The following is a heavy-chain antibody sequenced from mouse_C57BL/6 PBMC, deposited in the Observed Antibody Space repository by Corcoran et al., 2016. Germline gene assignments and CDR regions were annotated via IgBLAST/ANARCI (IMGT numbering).Heavy chain of an antibody. V-gene: IGHV1-26*01. Sequence: EVQLQQSGPELVKPGASVKISCKASGYTFTDYYMNWVKQSHGKSLEWIGDINPNNGGTSYNQKFKGKATLTVDKSSSTAYMELRSLTSEDSAVYYCAISGDVGSSYYWGQGTTLTLSS. CDR3: AISGDVGSSYY. CDR1: GYTFTDYY. D-gene: IGHD1-1*01. J-gene: IGHJ2*01. CDR2: INPNNGGT.